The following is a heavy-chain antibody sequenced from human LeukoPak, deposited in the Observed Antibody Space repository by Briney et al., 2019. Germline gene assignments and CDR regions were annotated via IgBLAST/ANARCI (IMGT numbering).Heavy chain of an antibody. CDR1: GFILSDYY. CDR2: INWNGGST. J-gene: IGHJ4*02. CDR3: ARGHIVVVTAIPYDY. D-gene: IGHD2-21*02. V-gene: IGHV3-20*04. Sequence: GSLRLSCAASGFILSDYYISWNRQAPGKGLEWVSGINWNGGSTGYADSVKGRFTISRDNAKNSLYLQMNSLRAEDTALYYCARGHIVVVTAIPYDYWGQGTLVTVSS.